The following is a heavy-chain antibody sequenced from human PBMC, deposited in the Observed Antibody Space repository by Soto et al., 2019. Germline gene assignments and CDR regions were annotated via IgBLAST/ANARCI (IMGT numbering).Heavy chain of an antibody. CDR3: ARDRELFPYYYYYGMDV. D-gene: IGHD6-6*01. CDR1: GYTFTSYG. J-gene: IGHJ6*02. V-gene: IGHV1-18*01. CDR2: ISACNGNT. Sequence: QVQLVQSGAEVKKPGASVKVSCKASGYTFTSYGISWVRQAPGQGLEWMGWISACNGNTNYAQKLQGRVTMTTDTSTSTAYMELRSLRSDDTAVYYCARDRELFPYYYYYGMDVWGQGTTVTVSS.